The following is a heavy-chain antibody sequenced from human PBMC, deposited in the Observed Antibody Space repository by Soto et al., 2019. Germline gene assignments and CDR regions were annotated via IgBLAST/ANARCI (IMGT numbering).Heavy chain of an antibody. CDR2: IDPSDSYT. J-gene: IGHJ6*02. CDR1: GYSFTSYW. D-gene: IGHD2-2*01. Sequence: GESLKISCKGSGYSFTSYWISWVRQMPGKGLEWMGRIDPSDSYTNYSPSFQGHVTISADKSISTAYLQWSSLKASDTAMYYCASTPSIVVVPAAMDEYYYYYGMDVWGQGTTVTVSS. V-gene: IGHV5-10-1*01. CDR3: ASTPSIVVVPAAMDEYYYYYGMDV.